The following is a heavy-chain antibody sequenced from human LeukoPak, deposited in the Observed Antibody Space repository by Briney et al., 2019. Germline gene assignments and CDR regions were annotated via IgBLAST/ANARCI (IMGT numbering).Heavy chain of an antibody. CDR2: INPSSGGT. CDR3: ARRYGDYANWFDP. V-gene: IGHV1-2*02. CDR1: GYTFTDYY. D-gene: IGHD4-17*01. J-gene: IGHJ5*02. Sequence: GASVKVSCKASGYTFTDYYVHWVRQAPGQGLEWMGWINPSSGGTYLAQKFQGRVTMTSDTSITTAYMELSRLRSDDTAVYYCARRYGDYANWFDPWGQGTLVTVSS.